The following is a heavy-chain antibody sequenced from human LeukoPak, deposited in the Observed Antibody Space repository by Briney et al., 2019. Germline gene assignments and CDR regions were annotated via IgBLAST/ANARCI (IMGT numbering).Heavy chain of an antibody. D-gene: IGHD6-19*01. Sequence: GGSLRLSCAASGFTFSSYSMNWVRQAPGKGLEWVSSISSSSSYIYYADSVKGRFTTSRDNAKNSLYLQMNSLRAEDTALYYCAKDKYSSGSWGFDYWGQGTLVTVSS. J-gene: IGHJ4*02. CDR1: GFTFSSYS. V-gene: IGHV3-21*04. CDR2: ISSSSSYI. CDR3: AKDKYSSGSWGFDY.